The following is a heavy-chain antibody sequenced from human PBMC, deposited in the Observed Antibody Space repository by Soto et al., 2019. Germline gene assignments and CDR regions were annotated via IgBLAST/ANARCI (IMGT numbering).Heavy chain of an antibody. J-gene: IGHJ4*02. CDR2: IYYTGGT. Sequence: QVQLQESGPGLVKPSETLSLTCTVSGGSISNYYWSWIRQSLGKGLEWIGHIYYTGGTNYNPSLKSRVTISIDTSKNQFCLKLNSVTAADTAVYYCARGYSDGFPIGYWGQGTLATVSS. CDR3: ARGYSDGFPIGY. V-gene: IGHV4-59*01. CDR1: GGSISNYY. D-gene: IGHD5-18*01.